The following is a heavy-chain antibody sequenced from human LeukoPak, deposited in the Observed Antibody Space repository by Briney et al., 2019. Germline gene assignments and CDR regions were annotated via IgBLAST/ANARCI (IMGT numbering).Heavy chain of an antibody. CDR1: GYTFTSYY. Sequence: WASVKVSCKASGYTFTSYYMHWVRQAPGQGLEWMGIINPSGGSTSYAQKFQGRVTMTRDTSISTAYMELNRLRSDDTAVYYCARVMNREGTNYWGQGTLVTVSS. CDR3: ARVMNREGTNY. D-gene: IGHD1/OR15-1a*01. V-gene: IGHV1-46*01. J-gene: IGHJ4*02. CDR2: INPSGGST.